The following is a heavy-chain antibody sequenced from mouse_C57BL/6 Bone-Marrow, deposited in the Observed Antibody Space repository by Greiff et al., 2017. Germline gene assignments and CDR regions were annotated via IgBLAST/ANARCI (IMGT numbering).Heavy chain of an antibody. D-gene: IGHD2-5*01. CDR1: GFTFSSYA. CDR2: ISSGGDYI. J-gene: IGHJ4*01. V-gene: IGHV5-9-1*02. CDR3: TRIAGYSNYVFGYAMDY. Sequence: EVQLVESGEGLVKPGGSLKLSCAASGFTFSSYAMSWVRQTPEKRLEWVAYISSGGDYIYYADTVKGRFTISRDNARNTLYLQMSSLKSEDTAMYYCTRIAGYSNYVFGYAMDYWGQGTSVTVSS.